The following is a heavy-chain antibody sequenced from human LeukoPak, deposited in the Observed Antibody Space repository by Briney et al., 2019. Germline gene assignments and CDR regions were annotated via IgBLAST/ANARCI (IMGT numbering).Heavy chain of an antibody. Sequence: GGSLRLSCAASGFTFSSYAMSWVRQAPGKGLEWVSAISGSGGSTYYADSVKGRFTISRDNSKNTLYLQMNSLRAEDSALYYCARGGRGSAAVVAPRSFDIWGQGTMVTVSS. CDR2: ISGSGGST. CDR1: GFTFSSYA. D-gene: IGHD3-22*01. J-gene: IGHJ3*02. CDR3: ARGGRGSAAVVAPRSFDI. V-gene: IGHV3-23*01.